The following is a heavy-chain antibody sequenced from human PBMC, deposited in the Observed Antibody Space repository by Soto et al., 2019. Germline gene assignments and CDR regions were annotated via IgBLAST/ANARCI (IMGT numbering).Heavy chain of an antibody. V-gene: IGHV1-3*01. J-gene: IGHJ5*02. CDR3: ARGADYDFWSGYFDNWFDP. Sequence: QVQLVQSGAEVKKPGASVKVSCKASGYTFTSYAMHWVRQAPGQRLEWMGWINAGNGNTKYSQKFQGRVTITRDTSASTAYMELSSLRSEDTAVYYCARGADYDFWSGYFDNWFDPWGQGTLVTVSS. CDR2: INAGNGNT. D-gene: IGHD3-3*01. CDR1: GYTFTSYA.